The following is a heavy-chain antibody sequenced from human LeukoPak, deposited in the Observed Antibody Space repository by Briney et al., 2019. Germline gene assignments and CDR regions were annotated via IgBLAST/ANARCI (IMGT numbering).Heavy chain of an antibody. J-gene: IGHJ6*02. CDR3: ARDCVVVVAATHLGNYYGMDV. D-gene: IGHD2-15*01. CDR2: IKEDESEI. V-gene: IGHV3-7*01. Sequence: GGPLRLSCAASGFTFSSYWLHWVRQAPGRGLEWVANIKEDESEIYYMDSVKGRFTISRDNSKNTLYLQMNSLRAEDTAVYYCARDCVVVVAATHLGNYYGMDVWGQGTTVTVSS. CDR1: GFTFSSYW.